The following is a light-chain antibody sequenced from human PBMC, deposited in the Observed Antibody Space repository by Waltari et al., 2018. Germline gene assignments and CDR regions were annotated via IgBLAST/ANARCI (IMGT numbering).Light chain of an antibody. V-gene: IGLV2-23*02. CDR2: EVT. Sequence: QSALTQPASVSGSPGQSITISCTGTGRDVGTYNLVSWYQQHPGKAPKLMIYEVTKRASSVYGRCSCTKSGNASSLTIAGLQAEYEADYCCCSYAATNTLVFGGVTQLTVL. CDR3: CSYAATNTLV. J-gene: IGLJ3*02. CDR1: GRDVGTYNL.